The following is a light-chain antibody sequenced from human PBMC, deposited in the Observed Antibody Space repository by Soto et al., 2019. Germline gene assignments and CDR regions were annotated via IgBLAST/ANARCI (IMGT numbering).Light chain of an antibody. CDR1: QSIDTH. J-gene: IGKJ1*01. CDR3: QQTYSPPAT. V-gene: IGKV1-39*01. Sequence: DIRMTQSPSSLSASVGGRVTIACRASQSIDTHLNWYQQHPGKAPNALIYEASNLQSGVPSRFSGSGSGTDFTLTISGLQPDDSATYYCQQTYSPPATFGQGTKVEIK. CDR2: EAS.